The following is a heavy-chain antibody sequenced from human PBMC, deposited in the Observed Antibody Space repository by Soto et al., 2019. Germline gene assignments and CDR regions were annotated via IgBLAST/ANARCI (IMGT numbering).Heavy chain of an antibody. V-gene: IGHV4-59*12. CDR2: IHETRST. CDR1: GGSMSRYY. CDR3: ARDVRPTGLAYFDL. Sequence: QVQLQESGPGLVKPSETLSLTCSFSGGSMSRYYWSWIRQPPGKGLEWIGNIHETRSTNYNASLKSRVTISFDTSKSAFTLHLTSVTAADTAVYYCARDVRPTGLAYFDLWGRGTLVTVSS. J-gene: IGHJ2*01. D-gene: IGHD1-1*01.